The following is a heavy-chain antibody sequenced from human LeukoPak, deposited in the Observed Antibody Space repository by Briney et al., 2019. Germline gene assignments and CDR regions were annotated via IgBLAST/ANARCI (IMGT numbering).Heavy chain of an antibody. Sequence: ASVKVSCKASGYTFTSYEINWVRQATGQGLEWMGWMNPNSGNTGYSQKFQGRVTMTRNTSISTAYMELSSLTSEDTAVYYCTRGESVAGTARPSGYWGQGTLVTVSS. CDR3: TRGESVAGTARPSGY. CDR2: MNPNSGNT. CDR1: GYTFTSYE. J-gene: IGHJ4*02. D-gene: IGHD6-19*01. V-gene: IGHV1-8*01.